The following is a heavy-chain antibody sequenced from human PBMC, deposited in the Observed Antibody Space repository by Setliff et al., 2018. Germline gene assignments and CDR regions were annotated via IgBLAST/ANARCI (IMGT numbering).Heavy chain of an antibody. V-gene: IGHV1-69*05. CDR3: ARGPQKFYSDTSGYYYDALYYYYMDV. Sequence: SVKVSCKASGGTFSSYGISWVRQAPGQGLEWMGGTIPIFGTTDYAQKFRGRVTIITDESTSTTYMELSSLRSEDTAVYYCARGPQKFYSDTSGYYYDALYYYYMDVWGKGTTVTVSS. CDR2: TIPIFGTT. CDR1: GGTFSSYG. J-gene: IGHJ6*03. D-gene: IGHD3-22*01.